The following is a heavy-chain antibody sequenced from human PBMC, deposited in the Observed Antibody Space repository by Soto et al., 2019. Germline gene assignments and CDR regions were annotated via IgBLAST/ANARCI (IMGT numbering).Heavy chain of an antibody. CDR2: ISYDGTNK. V-gene: IGHV3-33*06. Sequence: QVQLVESGGGVVQPGRSLRLSCAASGFTFNNYDIHWVRQAPGKGLEWVAFISYDGTNKYYVDSVKGRFTISRDNSKNTLYLQMNSLRAEDTGVYYCAKEATGVTLDYWGQGTLVTVSS. D-gene: IGHD3-10*01. CDR1: GFTFNNYD. CDR3: AKEATGVTLDY. J-gene: IGHJ4*02.